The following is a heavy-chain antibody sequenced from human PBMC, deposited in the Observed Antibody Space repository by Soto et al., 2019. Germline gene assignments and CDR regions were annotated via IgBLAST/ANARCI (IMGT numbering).Heavy chain of an antibody. CDR3: ARDGGGEHDVYSSGWSA. D-gene: IGHD6-19*01. V-gene: IGHV4-31*03. CDR1: GGSISSGGYY. CDR2: IYYSGST. Sequence: QVQLQESGPGLVKPSQTLSLTCTVSGGSISSGGYYLSWIRQHPGKGLEWIGYIYYSGSTYYNPSLKSRITISVDTSKNQFSRKLSSVTAADTAVYYCARDGGGEHDVYSSGWSAWGQGTLVTVSS. J-gene: IGHJ5*02.